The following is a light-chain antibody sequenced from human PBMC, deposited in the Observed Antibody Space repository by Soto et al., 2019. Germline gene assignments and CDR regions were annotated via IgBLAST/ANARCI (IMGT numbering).Light chain of an antibody. CDR1: SSDVGAYNY. CDR2: DVS. V-gene: IGLV2-14*01. J-gene: IGLJ1*01. Sequence: QSALTQPASVSGSPGQSITISCTGTSSDVGAYNYDSWYQQYPGAAPKVIIYDVSHRPAGVSNRFSGSKSGNTASLTISGLQTHDEADYYCSSDTSATTYVFGTGTKLTVL. CDR3: SSDTSATTYV.